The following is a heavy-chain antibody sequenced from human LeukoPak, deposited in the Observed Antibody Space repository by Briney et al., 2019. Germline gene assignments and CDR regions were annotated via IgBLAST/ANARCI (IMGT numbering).Heavy chain of an antibody. Sequence: SETLSLTCTVSGGSISSGSYYWSWIRQPAGKGLEWIGRIYTSGSTNYSPSPKNRLAISIDTSKNQLSLKLSSVTAADTAVYYCVRAGASGWYTGGAFDVWGQGTMVTVSS. CDR1: GGSISSGSYY. D-gene: IGHD6-19*01. CDR3: VRAGASGWYTGGAFDV. J-gene: IGHJ3*01. V-gene: IGHV4-61*02. CDR2: IYTSGST.